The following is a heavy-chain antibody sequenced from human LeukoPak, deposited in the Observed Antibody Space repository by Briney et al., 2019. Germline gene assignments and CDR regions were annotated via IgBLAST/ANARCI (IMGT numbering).Heavy chain of an antibody. V-gene: IGHV4-59*01. CDR3: ARVTDYRIDY. Sequence: SETLSLTCTVSGGSIGSYYWNWIRQPPGKGLEWIGNFYYSTANYNPFLKSRVAISVDTSMNQFSLKLTSVTAADTAVYYCARVTDYRIDYWGQGTLVTVSS. D-gene: IGHD4-11*01. CDR1: GGSIGSYY. J-gene: IGHJ4*02. CDR2: FYYSTA.